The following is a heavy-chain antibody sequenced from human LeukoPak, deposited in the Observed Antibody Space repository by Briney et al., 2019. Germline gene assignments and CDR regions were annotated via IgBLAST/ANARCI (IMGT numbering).Heavy chain of an antibody. CDR2: INHSGST. D-gene: IGHD2/OR15-2a*01. CDR1: GGSFSGYY. V-gene: IGHV4-34*01. J-gene: IGHJ4*02. CDR3: ARGRGYNSFDY. Sequence: SETLSLTCAVYGGSFSGYYWSWIRQPPGKGLEWIGEINHSGSTNYNPSLKSRVTISVDTSKNQFSLKLSSVTAADTAVYYCARGRGYNSFDYWGQGTLVTVSS.